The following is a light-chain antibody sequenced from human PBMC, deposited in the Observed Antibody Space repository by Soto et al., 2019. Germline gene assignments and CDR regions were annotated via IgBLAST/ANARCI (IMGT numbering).Light chain of an antibody. V-gene: IGKV1-5*03. J-gene: IGKJ1*01. CDR2: KAS. Sequence: DIQMTQSPSTLSGSVGERVTITCRASQTISSWLAWYQQKPGKAPKLLIYKASTLKSGVPSRFSGCGSGTEFTLTISSLQPDDFATYYCQHDNSYSETFGQGTKVDIK. CDR3: QHDNSYSET. CDR1: QTISSW.